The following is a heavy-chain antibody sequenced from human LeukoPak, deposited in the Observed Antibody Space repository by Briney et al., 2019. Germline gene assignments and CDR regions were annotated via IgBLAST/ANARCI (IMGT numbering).Heavy chain of an antibody. Sequence: GGSLRLSCAASGFTFNDAWMNWVRQAPGKGLEWVSIIYSGGSTYFADSVKGRFTISRDNSKNTLYLQMNSLRAEDTALYYCARVPVASWIQLDSWGQGTLVTVSS. V-gene: IGHV3-53*01. CDR1: GFTFNDAW. J-gene: IGHJ4*02. CDR3: ARVPVASWIQLDS. CDR2: IYSGGST. D-gene: IGHD6-13*01.